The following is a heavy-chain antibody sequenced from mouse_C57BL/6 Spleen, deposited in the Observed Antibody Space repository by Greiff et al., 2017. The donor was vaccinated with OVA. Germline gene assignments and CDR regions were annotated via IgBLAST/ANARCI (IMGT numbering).Heavy chain of an antibody. CDR2: ISNLAYSI. CDR1: GFTFSDYG. Sequence: EVKLMESGGGLVQPGGSLKLSCAASGFTFSDYGMAWVRQAPRKGPEWVAFISNLAYSIYYADTVTGRFTISRENAKNTLYLEMRSLRSEDTAMYYCARGAYWGQGTLVTVSA. V-gene: IGHV5-15*01. J-gene: IGHJ3*01. CDR3: ARGAY.